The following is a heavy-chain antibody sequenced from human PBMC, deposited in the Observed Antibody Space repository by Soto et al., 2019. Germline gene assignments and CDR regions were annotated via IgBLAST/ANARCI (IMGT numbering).Heavy chain of an antibody. J-gene: IGHJ4*02. Sequence: PGASLKISCKGSGYSFTNYWITWVRQMPGKGLEWMGRIDPSDSYTNYSTSFQGHVTISADKSINTAYLQWSSLKASDTAMYYCAIHWDSSGYYFLGYWGQGTLVTVSS. CDR2: IDPSDSYT. CDR1: GYSFTNYW. D-gene: IGHD3-22*01. V-gene: IGHV5-10-1*01. CDR3: AIHWDSSGYYFLGY.